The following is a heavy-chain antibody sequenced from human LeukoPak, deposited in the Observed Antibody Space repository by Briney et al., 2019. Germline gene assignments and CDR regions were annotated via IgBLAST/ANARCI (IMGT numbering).Heavy chain of an antibody. CDR3: ARHKMLEYQLLHNWFDP. CDR2: IYYSGST. J-gene: IGHJ5*02. D-gene: IGHD2-2*01. V-gene: IGHV4-39*01. Sequence: SGTLSLTCTVSGGYISSSSYYWGWIRQPPGKGLEWIGSIYYSGSTYYNPSLKSRVTISVDTSKNQFSLKLSSVTAADTAVYYCARHKMLEYQLLHNWFDPWGQGTLVTVSS. CDR1: GGYISSSSYY.